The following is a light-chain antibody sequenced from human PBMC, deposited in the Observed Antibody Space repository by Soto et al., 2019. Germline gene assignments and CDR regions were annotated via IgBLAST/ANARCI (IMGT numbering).Light chain of an antibody. V-gene: IGKV2-30*01. CDR1: QSLVYSDGITY. CDR3: MQGAHWPHT. Sequence: DVVLTQSPLSLPVTLGQPASISCRSSQSLVYSDGITYLSWFLQGPGHSPTRLLYQVSNRASGVPVRVSGSGSGSDFTLQISRVEAEDVEVYYCMQGAHWPHTCGQGTRLEIK. J-gene: IGKJ2*01. CDR2: QVS.